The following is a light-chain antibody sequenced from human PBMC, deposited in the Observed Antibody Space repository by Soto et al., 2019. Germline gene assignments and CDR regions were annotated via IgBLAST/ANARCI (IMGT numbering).Light chain of an antibody. CDR3: QHYNEWPPST. CDR1: QSVSGN. V-gene: IGKV3-15*01. J-gene: IGKJ3*01. Sequence: EIVMTQSPATLSVSPGESATLSCRASQSVSGNLAWYQQKPSQAPRLLIYDTSTTATGVPARFSGSGSGTEFTLAIDSLQSEDFAVYYCQHYNEWPPSTFNPGTKVDIK. CDR2: DTS.